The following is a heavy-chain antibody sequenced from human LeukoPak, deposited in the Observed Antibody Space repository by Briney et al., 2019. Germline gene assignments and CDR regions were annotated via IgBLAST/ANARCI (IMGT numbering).Heavy chain of an antibody. V-gene: IGHV3-7*01. CDR1: RFTPSSSW. J-gene: IGHJ6*02. Sequence: PGGSLTLSCAASRFTPSSSWMSWVRQAPGKGLEWVANIKEDGSEKYYVHSVKGRFTISRDNTKNSLYLQMNSLRAEDTAVYFCARDMPRYSSALDVWGQGTTVTVSS. CDR3: ARDMPRYSSALDV. CDR2: IKEDGSEK. D-gene: IGHD6-19*01.